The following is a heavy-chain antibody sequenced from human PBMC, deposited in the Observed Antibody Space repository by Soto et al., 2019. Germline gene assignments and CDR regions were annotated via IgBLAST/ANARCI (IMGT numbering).Heavy chain of an antibody. Sequence: EVQLVESGGGVIQPGGSLTLSSAASGFTFSSNDMNWVRQAPGKGLEWVSLIYSGGSTYYADSVKGRFTISRDNSKNTLYLQMSSLRAEDTAVYYCATRPLLPGAPWGQGTMVTVSS. D-gene: IGHD3-22*01. CDR1: GFTFSSND. V-gene: IGHV3-53*01. CDR2: IYSGGST. J-gene: IGHJ3*01. CDR3: ATRPLLPGAP.